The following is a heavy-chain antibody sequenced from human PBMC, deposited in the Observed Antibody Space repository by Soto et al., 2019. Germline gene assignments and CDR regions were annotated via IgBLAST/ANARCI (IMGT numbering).Heavy chain of an antibody. CDR2: ISYDGSNK. CDR1: GFTFSSYA. Sequence: QVQLVESGGGVVQPGRSLRLSCAASGFTFSSYAMHWVRQAPGKGLEWVAVISYDGSNKYYADSVKGRFTISRDNSKNTLYLQMNSLRAEDTVVYYCARERRSSSSYLTDYWGQGTLVTVSS. J-gene: IGHJ4*02. D-gene: IGHD6-13*01. V-gene: IGHV3-30-3*01. CDR3: ARERRSSSSYLTDY.